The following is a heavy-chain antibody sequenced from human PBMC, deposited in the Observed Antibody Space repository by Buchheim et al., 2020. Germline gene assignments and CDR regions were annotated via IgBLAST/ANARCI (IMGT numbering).Heavy chain of an antibody. Sequence: EVQLLESGGGLVQPGGSLRLSCAASGFTLNTYAMSWVRQAPGKGLEWVSSISGSGDTTYYADSVKGLFTVSRDNSKNTLYVQMNSLRAEDTAIYYCAKDKDGSGSHSFNWFDPWGQGTL. CDR2: ISGSGDTT. CDR1: GFTLNTYA. CDR3: AKDKDGSGSHSFNWFDP. J-gene: IGHJ5*02. D-gene: IGHD3-10*01. V-gene: IGHV3-23*01.